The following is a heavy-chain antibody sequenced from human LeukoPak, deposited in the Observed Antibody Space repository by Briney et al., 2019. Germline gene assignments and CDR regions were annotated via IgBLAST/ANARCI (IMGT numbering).Heavy chain of an antibody. Sequence: ASVKVSCKTSGYTFTSYDINWVRQAPGQGLEWMGAMNANSGNTGYAQGFRGRVIMTRDASISTAYMELSSLRPDDTAVYYCARVSRYFDWNSSLHYYYYYMDVWGKGTTVTISS. J-gene: IGHJ6*03. CDR2: MNANSGNT. D-gene: IGHD3-9*01. CDR3: ARVSRYFDWNSSLHYYYYYMDV. CDR1: GYTFTSYD. V-gene: IGHV1-8*02.